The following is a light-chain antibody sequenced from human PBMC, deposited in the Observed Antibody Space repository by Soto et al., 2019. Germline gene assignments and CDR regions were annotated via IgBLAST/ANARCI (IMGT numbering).Light chain of an antibody. CDR2: TAS. CDR3: QQYNSFST. Sequence: DIQMTQSPSTLSASVGDRVTITCRASESIHNWLAWYQQKPGKAPRLLMSTASYLESGVPSRFSGSRSGREFTLTISSLQPDDFATYYCQQYNSFSTFGQGTKVDIK. CDR1: ESIHNW. V-gene: IGKV1-5*03. J-gene: IGKJ1*01.